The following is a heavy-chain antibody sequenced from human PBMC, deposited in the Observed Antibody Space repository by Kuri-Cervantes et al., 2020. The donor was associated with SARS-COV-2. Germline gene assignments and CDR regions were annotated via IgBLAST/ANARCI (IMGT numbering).Heavy chain of an antibody. CDR2: ISGSGTTI. CDR1: GFIFPGSE. CDR3: ARKKTDMDV. Sequence: GGSLRLSCAASGFIFPGSEMNWVRQAPGKGLEWVSYISGSGTTIYHADSVKGRFTISRDDANNSLYLQMNSLRAEDTAVYYCARKKTDMDVWGKGTTVTVSS. D-gene: IGHD1-14*01. J-gene: IGHJ6*03. V-gene: IGHV3-48*03.